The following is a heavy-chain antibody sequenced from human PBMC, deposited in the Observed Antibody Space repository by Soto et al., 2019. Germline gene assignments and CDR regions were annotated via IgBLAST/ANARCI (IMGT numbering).Heavy chain of an antibody. J-gene: IGHJ4*02. Sequence: QVQLQESGPGLVKPSETLFLTCSVSGGSVNKDFYFWSWIRQTPGKGLEWIGYVHYTGSTNYNPSLMSRVTISADTSKNQFSLRLTSVTAADTAVYFCASGPVYDSSASQLDSWGQGTLVTVSS. V-gene: IGHV4-61*01. CDR2: VHYTGST. CDR3: ASGPVYDSSASQLDS. CDR1: GGSVNKDFYF. D-gene: IGHD3-22*01.